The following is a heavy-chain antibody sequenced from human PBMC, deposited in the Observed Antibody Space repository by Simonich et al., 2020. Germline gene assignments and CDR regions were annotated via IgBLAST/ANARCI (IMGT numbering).Heavy chain of an antibody. V-gene: IGHV1-8*03. CDR2: MNPNSGNT. J-gene: IGHJ4*02. D-gene: IGHD1-26*01. Sequence: QVQLVQSGAEVKKPGASVKVSCKASGYTFTSYDINWVRQAPGQGVEGMGWMNPNSGNTGYAQKFQGRVTITRNTSISTAYMELSSLRSEDTAVYYCARTYSGSYYYFDYWGQGTLVTVSS. CDR3: ARTYSGSYYYFDY. CDR1: GYTFTSYD.